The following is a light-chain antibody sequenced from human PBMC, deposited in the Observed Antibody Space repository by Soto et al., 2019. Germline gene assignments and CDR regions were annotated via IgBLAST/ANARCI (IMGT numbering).Light chain of an antibody. CDR2: DAS. J-gene: IGKJ5*01. CDR3: QQRSTWPSIT. V-gene: IGKV3-11*01. Sequence: EIVLTQSPAALSLSPGERATLSCSASQSVSSYLAWYQQKPGQAPRLLIYDASNRATGIPARFSGSGSGTDFTLTISSLEAEDFALYYCQQRSTWPSITFGQGTRRA. CDR1: QSVSSY.